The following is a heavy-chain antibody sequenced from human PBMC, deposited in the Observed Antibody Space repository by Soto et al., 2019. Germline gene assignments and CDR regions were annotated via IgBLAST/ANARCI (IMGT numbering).Heavy chain of an antibody. CDR2: INHSGST. CDR1: GGSFSGYY. CDR3: ARADSNYYGMDV. V-gene: IGHV4-34*01. Sequence: SETLSLTCAVYGGSFSGYYWSWIRQPPGKGLGWIGEINHSGSTNYNPSLKSRVTISVDTSKNQFSLRLSSVTAADTAVYYCARADSNYYGMDVWGQGTTVTVSS. D-gene: IGHD6-13*01. J-gene: IGHJ6*02.